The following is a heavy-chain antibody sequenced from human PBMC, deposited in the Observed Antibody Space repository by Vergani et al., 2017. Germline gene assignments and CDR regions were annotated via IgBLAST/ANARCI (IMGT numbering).Heavy chain of an antibody. CDR2: INHSGST. CDR1: GGSFSGYY. Sequence: QVQLQQWGAGLLKPSETLSLTCAVYGGSFSGYYWSWIRQPPGKGLEWIGEINHSGSTNYNPSLKSRVTISVDTSKNQFSLKLSSVTAADTAVYYCARAPFFTMVRGIWRNYFDYWGQGTLVTVSS. V-gene: IGHV4-34*01. CDR3: ARAPFFTMVRGIWRNYFDY. D-gene: IGHD3-10*01. J-gene: IGHJ4*02.